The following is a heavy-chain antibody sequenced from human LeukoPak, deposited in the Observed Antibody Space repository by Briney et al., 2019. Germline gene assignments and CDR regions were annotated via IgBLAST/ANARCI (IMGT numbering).Heavy chain of an antibody. CDR1: GYTFTGYY. J-gene: IGHJ4*02. CDR2: ITPILGIA. V-gene: IGHV1-69*02. Sequence: SVKVSCKASGYTFTGYYMHWVRQAPGQGLEWMGRITPILGIANYAQKFQGRVTITADKSTSTAYMELSSLRSEDTAVYYCASSQQYYDSSGYEDYWGQGTLVTVSS. D-gene: IGHD3-22*01. CDR3: ASSQQYYDSSGYEDY.